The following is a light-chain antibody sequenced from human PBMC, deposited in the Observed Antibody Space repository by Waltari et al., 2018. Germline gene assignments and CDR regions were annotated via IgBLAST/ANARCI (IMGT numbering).Light chain of an antibody. CDR3: WSTDSSGYYGV. CDR2: EDN. CDR1: ELPNRK. Sequence: SYELTQAPSVSVSPGQTARTTCSRDELPNRKVFWDQHKAGQAPVLVIYEDNKRPSGIPERFSGSTSDTLATLTISGAQVDDESDFYCWSTDSSGYYGVFGGGTKLTVL. V-gene: IGLV3-10*01. J-gene: IGLJ3*02.